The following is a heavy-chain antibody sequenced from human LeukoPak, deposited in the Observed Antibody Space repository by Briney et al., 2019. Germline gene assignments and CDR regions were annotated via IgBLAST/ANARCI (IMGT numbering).Heavy chain of an antibody. D-gene: IGHD3-9*01. J-gene: IGHJ5*02. CDR1: GFTFSSYT. V-gene: IGHV3-21*01. CDR2: ISSDSNYI. Sequence: KPGGSLRLSCAASGFTFSSYTMNWVRQAPGKGLEWVSSISSDSNYIYYADSVKGRFTISRDNAWNSLYLQMNSLRAEDTAVYCCARKENILTGYYDHWGQGTLVTVSS. CDR3: ARKENILTGYYDH.